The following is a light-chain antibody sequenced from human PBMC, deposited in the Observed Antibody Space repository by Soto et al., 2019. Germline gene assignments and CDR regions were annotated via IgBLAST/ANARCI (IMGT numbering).Light chain of an antibody. J-gene: IGLJ3*02. CDR2: GNS. V-gene: IGLV1-40*01. CDR1: SSNIGAGYD. CDR3: QSYDSTLSGWV. Sequence: QSVLTQPPSVSGSPGQRVTISCTGISSNIGAGYDVYWYQQLPGTAPKLLISGNSTRPSGVPDRFSGSKSGTSASLAITGLQAEDEADYYCQSYDSTLSGWVFGGGTKLTVL.